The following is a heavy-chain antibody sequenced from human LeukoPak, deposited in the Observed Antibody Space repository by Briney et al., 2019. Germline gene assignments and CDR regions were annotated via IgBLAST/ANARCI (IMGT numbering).Heavy chain of an antibody. CDR1: GFTFSSYG. Sequence: GGSLRLSCAASGFTFSSYGMHWVRQAPGMGLEWVAVISYDGSNKYYADSVKGRFTISRDNSKNTLYLQMNSLRAEDTAVYYCAFGHGSGSLPFDYWGQGTLVTVSS. V-gene: IGHV3-30*03. CDR3: AFGHGSGSLPFDY. D-gene: IGHD3-10*01. J-gene: IGHJ4*02. CDR2: ISYDGSNK.